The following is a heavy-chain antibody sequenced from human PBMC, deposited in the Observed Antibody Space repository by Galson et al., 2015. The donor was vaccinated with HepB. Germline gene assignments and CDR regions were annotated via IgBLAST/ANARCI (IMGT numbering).Heavy chain of an antibody. CDR1: GFTFSNYA. D-gene: IGHD3-16*01. J-gene: IGHJ6*02. Sequence: SLRLSCAASGFTFSNYAMSWVRQAPGKGLEWVSSVSGSGSSTYYAGSVKGRFTVSRDNSKNTLYLQMNSLRAEDTAVYYCAKDRGTNYYYLGMDVWGQGTTVTVSS. CDR3: AKDRGTNYYYLGMDV. V-gene: IGHV3-23*01. CDR2: VSGSGSST.